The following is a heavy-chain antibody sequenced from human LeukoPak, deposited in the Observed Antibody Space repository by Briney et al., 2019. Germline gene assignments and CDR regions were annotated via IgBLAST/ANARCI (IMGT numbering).Heavy chain of an antibody. V-gene: IGHV1-69*01. D-gene: IGHD2-2*01. Sequence: SVKVSCKASGGTFSSYAISWVRQAPGQGPEWMGGIIPIFGTANYAQKFQGRVTITADESTSTAYMELSSLRSEDTAVYYCARDWAYCSSTSCYNWFDPWGQGTLVTVSS. J-gene: IGHJ5*02. CDR3: ARDWAYCSSTSCYNWFDP. CDR1: GGTFSSYA. CDR2: IIPIFGTA.